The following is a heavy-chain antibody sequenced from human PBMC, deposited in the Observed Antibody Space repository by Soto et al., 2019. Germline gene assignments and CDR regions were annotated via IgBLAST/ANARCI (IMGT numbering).Heavy chain of an antibody. V-gene: IGHV4-34*01. CDR3: ARALGELSTFSGSDALDY. CDR1: GGSFSGYY. J-gene: IGHJ4*02. CDR2: INHSGST. D-gene: IGHD3-10*01. Sequence: SETLSLTCAVYGGSFSGYYWSWIRQPPGKGLEWIGEINHSGSTNYNPSLKSRVTISVDTSKNQFSLKLSSVTAADTAVYYCARALGELSTFSGSDALDYWGQGTLVTVSS.